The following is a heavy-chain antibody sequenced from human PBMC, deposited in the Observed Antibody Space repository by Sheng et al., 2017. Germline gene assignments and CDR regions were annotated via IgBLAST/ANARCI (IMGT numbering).Heavy chain of an antibody. CDR3: ARDLRGPDHPGILEWLSPSYYYYGMDV. Sequence: QVQLVESGGGLVKPGGSLRLSCAASGFTFSSYGMHWVRQAPGKGLEWVAVIWYDGSNKYYADSVKGRFTISRDNSKNTLYLQMNSLRAEDTAVYYCARDLRGPDHPGILEWLSPSYYYYGMDVWDQGP. CDR2: IWYDGSNK. CDR1: GFTFSSYG. D-gene: IGHD3-3*01. J-gene: IGHJ6*02. V-gene: IGHV3-33*01.